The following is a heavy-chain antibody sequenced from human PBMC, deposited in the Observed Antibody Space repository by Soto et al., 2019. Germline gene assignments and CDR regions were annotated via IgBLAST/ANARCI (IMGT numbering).Heavy chain of an antibody. CDR2: ISYDGSNK. CDR3: AREECYDILTGYPSM. D-gene: IGHD3-9*01. CDR1: GFTFSSYA. Sequence: PGGSLRLSCAASGFTFSSYAMHWVRQAPGKGLEWVAVISYDGSNKYYADSVKGRFTISRDNSKNTLYLQMNSLRAEDTAVYYCAREECYDILTGYPSMWGQGTLVTVSS. V-gene: IGHV3-30-3*01. J-gene: IGHJ4*02.